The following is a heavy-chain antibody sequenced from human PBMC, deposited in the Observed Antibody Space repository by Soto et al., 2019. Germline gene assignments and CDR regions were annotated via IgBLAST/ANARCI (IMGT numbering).Heavy chain of an antibody. V-gene: IGHV2-70*04. CDR1: GFSLSSKGMR. CDR3: ARSPGGFTVATYFFDY. CDR2: IDWDDDK. D-gene: IGHD3-16*01. J-gene: IGHJ4*02. Sequence: ESGPTLVNPTQTLTLTCTFSGFSLSSKGMRVSWIRQPPGKALEWLARIDWDDDKFYSPSLRTRLAISKGTSKNQVVLTMTNVDPMDTATYYCARSPGGFTVATYFFDYWGQGTLVTVYS.